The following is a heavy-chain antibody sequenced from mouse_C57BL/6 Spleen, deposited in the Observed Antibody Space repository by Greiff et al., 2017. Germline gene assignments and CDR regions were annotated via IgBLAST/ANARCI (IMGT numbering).Heavy chain of an antibody. Sequence: VHLVESGAELARPGASVKLSCKASGYTFTSYGISWVKQRTGQGLEWIGEIYPRSGNTYYNEKFKGKATLTADKSSSTAYMELRSLTSEDSAVYFCATSTMVTTRAYWGQGTLVTVSA. CDR3: ATSTMVTTRAY. V-gene: IGHV1-81*01. CDR1: GYTFTSYG. CDR2: IYPRSGNT. D-gene: IGHD2-2*01. J-gene: IGHJ3*01.